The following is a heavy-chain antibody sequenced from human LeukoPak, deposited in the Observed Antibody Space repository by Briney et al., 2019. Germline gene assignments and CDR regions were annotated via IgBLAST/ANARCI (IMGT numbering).Heavy chain of an antibody. CDR2: IIGGAGST. J-gene: IGHJ6*03. CDR3: ARVLRYCSGGNCYSGGLGYMDV. CDR1: GFSFSSHG. D-gene: IGHD2-15*01. Sequence: GGSLRLSCAASGFSFSSHGMSWVRQAPGKGLEWVSGIIGGAGSTYYADSVKGRFTISGDNSKNTLFLQMNSLRAEDTAVYYCARVLRYCSGGNCYSGGLGYMDVWGKGTTVTISS. V-gene: IGHV3-23*01.